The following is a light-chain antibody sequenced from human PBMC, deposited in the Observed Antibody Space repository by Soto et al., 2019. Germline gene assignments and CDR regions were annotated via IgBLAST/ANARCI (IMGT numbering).Light chain of an antibody. CDR1: QSVSSN. CDR3: QQYNNWPTWT. CDR2: GAS. V-gene: IGKV3-15*01. J-gene: IGKJ1*01. Sequence: EIVMTQSPATLSVXPXXXXXLXXTASQSVSSNLAWYQQKPGRAPRLLIYGASTRATGIPARFSGSGSGTEFTLTISSLQSEDFAVYYCQQYNNWPTWTFGQGTKVDIK.